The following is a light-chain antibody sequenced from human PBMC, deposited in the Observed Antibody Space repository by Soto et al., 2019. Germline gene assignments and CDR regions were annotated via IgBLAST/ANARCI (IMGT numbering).Light chain of an antibody. CDR2: EVS. CDR3: CSDARSSPHNSV. Sequence: QSELTQAASVSGTPGQSITICCSGTRSDVVSYNLVSWYQQHPGKAPNVMIYEVSKRPSGVSNRFSGSKSGNPASLTISGLQPEYEADSYCCSDARSSPHNSVFATGTKVTVL. J-gene: IGLJ1*01. V-gene: IGLV2-23*02. CDR1: RSDVVSYNL.